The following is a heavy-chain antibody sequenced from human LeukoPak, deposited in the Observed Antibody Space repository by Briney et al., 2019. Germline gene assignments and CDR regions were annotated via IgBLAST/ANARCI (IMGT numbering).Heavy chain of an antibody. Sequence: GGSLRLSCAASGFTFSSYSMNWVRQAPGKGLEWVSAISGSGGSTYYADSVKGRFTISRDNSKNTLYLQMNSLRAEDTAVYYCANSARPNNGDGDYWGQGTLVTVSS. V-gene: IGHV3-23*01. CDR2: ISGSGGST. D-gene: IGHD4-17*01. CDR1: GFTFSSYS. J-gene: IGHJ4*02. CDR3: ANSARPNNGDGDY.